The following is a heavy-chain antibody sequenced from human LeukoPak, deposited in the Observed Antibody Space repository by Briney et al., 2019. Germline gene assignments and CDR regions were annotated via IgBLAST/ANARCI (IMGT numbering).Heavy chain of an antibody. Sequence: GESLQISCQGSGYSFTSYWIGWVRQMPGKGLEWMGIIYPGDSDTRYSPSFQGQVTISADKSISTAYLQWSSLKASDTAMYYCARQGMRPTPKGVMDVWGQGTTVTVSS. D-gene: IGHD2-8*01. CDR2: IYPGDSDT. J-gene: IGHJ6*02. V-gene: IGHV5-51*01. CDR1: GYSFTSYW. CDR3: ARQGMRPTPKGVMDV.